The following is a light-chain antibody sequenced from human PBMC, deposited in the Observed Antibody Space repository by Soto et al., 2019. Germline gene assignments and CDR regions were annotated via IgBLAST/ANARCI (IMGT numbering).Light chain of an antibody. CDR2: AAS. CDR3: QQSYSSPPT. CDR1: QSISNH. V-gene: IGKV1-39*01. Sequence: DIQMTQSPSSLSASVEDRVIITCRASQSISNHLNWYQQKPGKAPKLLIFAASSLQSGVPSRFSGSRSGPDFTLTISSLQPEDFAPHYCQQSYSSPPTLGQGTKVDSK. J-gene: IGKJ1*01.